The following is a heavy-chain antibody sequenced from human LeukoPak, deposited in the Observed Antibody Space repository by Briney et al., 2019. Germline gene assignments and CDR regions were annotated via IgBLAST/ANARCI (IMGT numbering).Heavy chain of an antibody. CDR3: ARETNGDNDSGDNWFDP. D-gene: IGHD4-17*01. Sequence: ASVKVSCKASGYTFTSYGISWVRQAPGQGLEWMGWISAYNGNTNYAQKLQGRVTMTTDTSTSTAYMELSSLRSEDTAIYYCARETNGDNDSGDNWFDPWGQGTQVTVSS. CDR1: GYTFTSYG. V-gene: IGHV1-18*01. CDR2: ISAYNGNT. J-gene: IGHJ5*02.